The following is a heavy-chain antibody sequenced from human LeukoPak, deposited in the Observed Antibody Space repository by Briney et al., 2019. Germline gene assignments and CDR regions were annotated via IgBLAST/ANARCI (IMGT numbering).Heavy chain of an antibody. CDR3: ARNPRDYGGYYYYMDV. J-gene: IGHJ6*03. V-gene: IGHV1-69*05. Sequence: ASVKVSCKASGGTFSSYAISWVRQAPGQGLEWMGGIIPIFGTANYAQKFQGRVTITTDESTSTAYMELSSLRSEDTAVYYCARNPRDYGGYYYYMDVWGKGTTVTVSS. CDR2: IIPIFGTA. D-gene: IGHD4-17*01. CDR1: GGTFSSYA.